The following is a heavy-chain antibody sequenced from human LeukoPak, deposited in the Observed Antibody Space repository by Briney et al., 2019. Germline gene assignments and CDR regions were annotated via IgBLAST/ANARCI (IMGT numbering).Heavy chain of an antibody. CDR2: FSRSSSYT. CDR3: ARAPHYSNYGPYYYGMDV. CDR1: GFTFSAYY. J-gene: IGHJ6*02. D-gene: IGHD4-11*01. V-gene: IGHV3-11*06. Sequence: PGGSLRLSCAAPGFTFSAYYMSWIRQAPGKGREWFYYFSRSSSYTNYADSVKGRFTISRDNAKNSLYLQMNSLRAEDTAVYYCARAPHYSNYGPYYYGMDVWGQGTTVTVSS.